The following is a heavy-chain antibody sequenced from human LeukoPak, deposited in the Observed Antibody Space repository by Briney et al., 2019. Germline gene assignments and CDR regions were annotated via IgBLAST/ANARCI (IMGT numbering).Heavy chain of an antibody. J-gene: IGHJ4*02. Sequence: GGSLRLSCAASGFTFSSYGMHWVRQAPGKGLEWVAVISYDGSNKYYADSVKGRFTISRDNSKNTLSLQMNSLRAEDTAVYYCAKDISVWGQGTLVTVSS. D-gene: IGHD2/OR15-2a*01. CDR3: AKDISV. CDR2: ISYDGSNK. CDR1: GFTFSSYG. V-gene: IGHV3-30*18.